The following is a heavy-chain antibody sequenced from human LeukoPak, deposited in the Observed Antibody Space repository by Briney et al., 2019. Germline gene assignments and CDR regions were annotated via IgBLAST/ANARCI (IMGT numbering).Heavy chain of an antibody. CDR1: GGSISSSSYY. CDR2: TYYGGNT. V-gene: IGHV4-39*07. D-gene: IGHD6-19*01. Sequence: SETLSLTCTVSGGSISSSSYYWGWIRQPPGKGLEWIGNTYYGGNTNYNPSLKSRVTISVDKSKNQFSLNLNSVTAADTALYYCARYSGGWHGGLDYWGQGTLVTVSS. CDR3: ARYSGGWHGGLDY. J-gene: IGHJ4*02.